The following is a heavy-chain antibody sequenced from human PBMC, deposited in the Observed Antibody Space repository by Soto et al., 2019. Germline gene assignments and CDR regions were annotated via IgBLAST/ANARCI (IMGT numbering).Heavy chain of an antibody. Sequence: QITLKESGPTLVKPTQTLTLTCTFSGFSLSTSGMGVAGIRQAPEKALEWLAVIYWTDDKRYSPSLKSRLTITKDTSKNQVVLTRTDMDPVDTATYYCAHRKSSYYGSENTYYYGMDVWGQGTPVTVSS. J-gene: IGHJ6*02. CDR2: IYWTDDK. D-gene: IGHD3-10*01. CDR1: GFSLSTSGMG. CDR3: AHRKSSYYGSENTYYYGMDV. V-gene: IGHV2-5*01.